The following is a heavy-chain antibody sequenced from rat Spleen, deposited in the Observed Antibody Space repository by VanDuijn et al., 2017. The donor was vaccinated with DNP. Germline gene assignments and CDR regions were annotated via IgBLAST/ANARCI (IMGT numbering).Heavy chain of an antibody. Sequence: QVQLKESGPGLVQPSQTLSLTCTVSGFSLTSYTVSWVRQPPGKGLEWIATMSSGGSTYYNSVRKSRLRINRDTSESQVFLKMNSLQTEDTAMYFCARSHTTGLTWFAYWGQGTLVTVSS. D-gene: IGHD1-9*01. CDR1: GFSLTSYT. J-gene: IGHJ3*01. V-gene: IGHV2-6*01. CDR3: ARSHTTGLTWFAY. CDR2: MSSGGST.